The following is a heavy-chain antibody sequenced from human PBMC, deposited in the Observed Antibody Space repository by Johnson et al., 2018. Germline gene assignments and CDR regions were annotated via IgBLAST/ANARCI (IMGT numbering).Heavy chain of an antibody. V-gene: IGHV4-34*01. CDR1: GGSFSGYY. CDR3: ARGRGAAAGHYYYGMDV. D-gene: IGHD6-13*01. Sequence: QVQLQQWGAGLLKPSETLSLTCAVYGGSFSGYYWSWIRQPPGKGLEWIGEINHSGSTNYNPSLKSRVTISVDTSKNQFSLKLSSVTAADTAMYYCARGRGAAAGHYYYGMDVWGQGTTVTVSS. CDR2: INHSGST. J-gene: IGHJ6*02.